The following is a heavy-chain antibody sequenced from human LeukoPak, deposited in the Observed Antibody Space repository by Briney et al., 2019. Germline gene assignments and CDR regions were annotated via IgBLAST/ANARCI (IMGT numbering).Heavy chain of an antibody. CDR3: AKGRSRDYSSGWYFDS. V-gene: IGHV1-18*01. CDR2: ISAYNGNT. J-gene: IGHJ4*02. CDR1: GYTFTSYG. D-gene: IGHD6-19*01. Sequence: ASVKVSCKASGYTFTSYGISWVRQAPGQGLEWMGWISAYNGNTNYAQKFQGRVTMTTDTSTSTAYMELRSLRSDDTAVYYCAKGRSRDYSSGWYFDSWGQGTLVTVSS.